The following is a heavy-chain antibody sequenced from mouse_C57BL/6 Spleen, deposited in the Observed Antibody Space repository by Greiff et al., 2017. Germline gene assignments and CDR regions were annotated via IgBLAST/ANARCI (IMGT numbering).Heavy chain of an antibody. J-gene: IGHJ2*01. CDR2: IYPGDGDT. D-gene: IGHD2-4*01. CDR3: SRRNYDEGYYFDY. Sequence: QVQLQQSGAELVKPGASVKISCKASGYAFSSYWMNWVKQRPGKGLEWIGQIYPGDGDTNYNEKFKGKATLTADKSSSTAYMQLSSLTSEDSAVYFCSRRNYDEGYYFDYWGQGTTLTVSS. CDR1: GYAFSSYW. V-gene: IGHV1-80*01.